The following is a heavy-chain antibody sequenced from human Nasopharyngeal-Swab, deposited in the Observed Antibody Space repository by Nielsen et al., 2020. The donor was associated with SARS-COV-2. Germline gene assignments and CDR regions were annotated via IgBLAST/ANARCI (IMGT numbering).Heavy chain of an antibody. CDR3: ARDGYYYGMDV. CDR2: IYHSGST. J-gene: IGHJ6*02. Sequence: SETLSLTCAVSGGSISSSNWWSWVRQPPGKGLEWIGEIYHSGSTNYNPSLKGRVTISVDKSKNQFSLKLSSVTAADTAVYYCARDGYYYGMDVWGQGTTVTVSS. V-gene: IGHV4-4*02. CDR1: GGSISSSNW.